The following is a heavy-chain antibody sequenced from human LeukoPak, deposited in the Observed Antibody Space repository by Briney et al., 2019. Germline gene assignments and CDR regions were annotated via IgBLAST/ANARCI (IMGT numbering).Heavy chain of an antibody. CDR1: GYTLTELS. CDR2: FDPEDGET. D-gene: IGHD2-15*01. CDR3: ATWGYCSGGSCYSGAFDI. V-gene: IGHV1-24*01. J-gene: IGHJ3*02. Sequence: ASVKVSCKVSGYTLTELSMHWVRQAPGKGLEWMGGFDPEDGETIYAQKFQGRVTMTEDTSTDTAYMELSSLSSEDTAVYYCATWGYCSGGSCYSGAFDIWGQGTMVTVSS.